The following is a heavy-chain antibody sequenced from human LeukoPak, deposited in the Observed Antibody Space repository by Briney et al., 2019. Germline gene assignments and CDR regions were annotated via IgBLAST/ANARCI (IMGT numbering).Heavy chain of an antibody. V-gene: IGHV1-18*01. CDR1: GYTFTSYG. CDR2: ISAYNGNT. CDR3: ARDLLGGLSSGWYVY. D-gene: IGHD6-19*01. J-gene: IGHJ4*02. Sequence: ASVKVSCKASGYTFTSYGISWVRQAPGQGLEWMGWISAYNGNTNYAQKLQGRVTMTTDTSTSTAYMELRSLRSDDTAVYYCARDLLGGLSSGWYVYWGQGTLVTVSS.